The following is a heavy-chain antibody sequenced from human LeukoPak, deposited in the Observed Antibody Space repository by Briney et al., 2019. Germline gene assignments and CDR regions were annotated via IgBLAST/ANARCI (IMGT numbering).Heavy chain of an antibody. CDR3: ARDTVGDV. J-gene: IGHJ4*02. CDR2: ISRSSSTI. CDR1: GITFSDYS. V-gene: IGHV3-48*02. Sequence: GGSLRLSCAASGITFSDYSMNWVRQAPGEGLKWISYISRSSSTIYYADSVKGRFTISRDNAKNSLYLQMNSLRDEDTGVFYCARDTVGDVWGQGTLVTVSS.